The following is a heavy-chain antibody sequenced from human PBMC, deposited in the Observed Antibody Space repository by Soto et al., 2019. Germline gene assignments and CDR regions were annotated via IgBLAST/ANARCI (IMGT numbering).Heavy chain of an antibody. CDR3: TSTYYFNWFDP. Sequence: EVQLVESGGGLVQPGGSLKLSCAASGFTFSGSAMHWVRQASGKGLEWVGRIRSKANSYATAYAASVKGRFTISRDDSKNTADLQMNVLKTEDTAVYYCTSTYYFNWFDPWGQGTLVTVSS. V-gene: IGHV3-73*02. D-gene: IGHD3-10*01. CDR1: GFTFSGSA. J-gene: IGHJ5*02. CDR2: IRSKANSYAT.